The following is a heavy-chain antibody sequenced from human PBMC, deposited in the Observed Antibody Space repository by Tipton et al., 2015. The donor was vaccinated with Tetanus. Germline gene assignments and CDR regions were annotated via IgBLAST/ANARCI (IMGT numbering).Heavy chain of an antibody. D-gene: IGHD1-1*01. CDR1: GFTFSGSA. CDR2: IRSKASNYAT. J-gene: IGHJ4*02. V-gene: IGHV3-73*01. CDR3: ARDDINY. Sequence: SLRLSCAASGFTFSGSAMHWVRQASGKGLEWVGRIRSKASNYATAYAASVKGRFTISRDDSRNTAYLQMNSLKTEDTAVYYCARDDINYWGQGAQVTVSS.